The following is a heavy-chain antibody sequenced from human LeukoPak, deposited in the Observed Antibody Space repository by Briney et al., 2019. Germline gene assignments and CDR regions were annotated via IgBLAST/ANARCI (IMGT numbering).Heavy chain of an antibody. J-gene: IGHJ6*02. CDR3: ARDGGTAVATDYYYYGMDV. CDR2: ISYDGGKT. CDR1: GFIFSGYA. Sequence: GRSLRLSCAASGFIFSGYAMHWVRQAPGKGLEWVAVISYDGGKTYYADSVKGRFTISRDNSKSTLYLQMNSLRAEDTAVYYCARDGGTAVATDYYYYGMDVWGQGTTVTVSS. D-gene: IGHD6-19*01. V-gene: IGHV3-30-3*01.